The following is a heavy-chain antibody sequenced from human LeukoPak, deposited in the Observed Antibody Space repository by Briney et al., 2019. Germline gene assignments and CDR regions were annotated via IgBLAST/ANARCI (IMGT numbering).Heavy chain of an antibody. CDR2: IWYDGSNK. CDR1: GFTFSSYG. CDR3: AKDGGYDYDAFDL. D-gene: IGHD5-12*01. Sequence: GRSLRLSCAASGFTFSSYGMHWVRQAPGKGLEWVAVIWYDGSNKYYADSVKGRFTISRDNSKNTLYLQMNSLRAEDTAIYYCAKDGGYDYDAFDLWGQGAMVTVSS. V-gene: IGHV3-33*06. J-gene: IGHJ3*01.